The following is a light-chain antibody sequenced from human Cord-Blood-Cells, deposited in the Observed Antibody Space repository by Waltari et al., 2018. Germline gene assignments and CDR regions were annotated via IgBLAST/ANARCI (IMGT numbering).Light chain of an antibody. J-gene: IGLJ2*01. Sequence: QSALTQPASVSGSPGPSITISCPGTSSDVGGFHYVSSYQQHPGKAPKLMIYDVSNRPSGVSNRFSGSKSGNTASLTISGLQAEDEADYYCSSYTSSSTLYVVFGGGTKLTVL. V-gene: IGLV2-14*01. CDR1: SSDVGGFHY. CDR2: DVS. CDR3: SSYTSSSTLYVV.